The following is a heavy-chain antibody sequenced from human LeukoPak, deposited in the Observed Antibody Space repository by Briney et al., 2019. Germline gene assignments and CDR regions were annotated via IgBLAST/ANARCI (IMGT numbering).Heavy chain of an antibody. J-gene: IGHJ4*02. CDR1: GGSISSSSYY. V-gene: IGHV4-39*01. CDR2: IYYSGRT. D-gene: IGHD6-13*01. CDR3: ARLGAAAGEFDY. Sequence: PSETLSLTCTVSGGSISSSSYYWGWIRQSPGKGLEWIGSIYYSGRTYYNPSLKSRVTISVDTSKNEFSLKLSSVTAADTAVYYCARLGAAAGEFDYWGQGTLVTVSS.